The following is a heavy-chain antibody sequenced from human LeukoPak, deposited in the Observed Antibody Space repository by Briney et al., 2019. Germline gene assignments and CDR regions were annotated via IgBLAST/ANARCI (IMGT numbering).Heavy chain of an antibody. D-gene: IGHD5-12*01. Sequence: GASVKVSCKASEYTFTSYAMHWVRQAPGQRLEWMGWINAGNGNTKYSQKFQGRVTITRDTSASTAYMELSSLRSEDTAVYYCAVEGGYDLDYFDYWGQGTLVTVSS. CDR3: AVEGGYDLDYFDY. CDR2: INAGNGNT. V-gene: IGHV1-3*01. J-gene: IGHJ4*02. CDR1: EYTFTSYA.